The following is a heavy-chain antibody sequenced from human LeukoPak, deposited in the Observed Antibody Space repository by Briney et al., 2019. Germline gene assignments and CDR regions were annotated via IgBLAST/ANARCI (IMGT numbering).Heavy chain of an antibody. V-gene: IGHV1-69*05. CDR2: IIPIFGTA. CDR1: GGTFSSYA. CDR3: AREIVTAARNRDYFDY. Sequence: SVKVSCKASGGTFSSYAISWVRQAPGQGLEWMGGIIPIFGTANYAQKFQGRVTITTDESTSTAYMELSSLRSEDTAVYYCAREIVTAARNRDYFDYWGQGTLVTVSS. J-gene: IGHJ4*02. D-gene: IGHD6-6*01.